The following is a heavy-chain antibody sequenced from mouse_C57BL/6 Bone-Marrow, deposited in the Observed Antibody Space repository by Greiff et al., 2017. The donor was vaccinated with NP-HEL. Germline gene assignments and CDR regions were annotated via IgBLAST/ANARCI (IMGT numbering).Heavy chain of an antibody. J-gene: IGHJ2*01. Sequence: EVQLMESGGGLVKPGGSLKLSCAASGFTFSSYAMSWVRQTPEKRLEWVATISDGGSYTYYPDNVKGRFTISRDNAKNNLYLQMSHLKSEDTAMYYCARAVVAFDYWGQGTTLTVSS. D-gene: IGHD1-1*01. CDR1: GFTFSSYA. V-gene: IGHV5-4*01. CDR2: ISDGGSYT. CDR3: ARAVVAFDY.